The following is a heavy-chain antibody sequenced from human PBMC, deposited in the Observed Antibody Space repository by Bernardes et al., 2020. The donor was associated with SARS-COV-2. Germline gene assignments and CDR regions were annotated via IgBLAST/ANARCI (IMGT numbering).Heavy chain of an antibody. CDR2: IYYSGST. CDR3: AMEYYYDSSGYSSGGAFDI. D-gene: IGHD3-22*01. CDR1: GGSISSGGYY. J-gene: IGHJ3*02. Sequence: SETLSLTCTVSGGSISSGGYYWSWIRQHPGKGLEWIGYIYYSGSTYYNPSLKSRVTISVDTSKNQFSLKLSSVTAADTAVYYCAMEYYYDSSGYSSGGAFDIWGQGTMVTVSS. V-gene: IGHV4-31*03.